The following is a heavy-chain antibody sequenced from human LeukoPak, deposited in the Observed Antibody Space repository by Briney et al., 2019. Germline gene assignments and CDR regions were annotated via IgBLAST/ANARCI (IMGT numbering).Heavy chain of an antibody. J-gene: IGHJ5*02. Sequence: GSSVKVSCKASGVTFSSYAISWVRQAPGQGLEWMGRIIPILGIANYAQKFQGRVTITADKSTSTAYMELSSLRSDDTAVYYCARSIVGSSWYNGFDPWGEGTLVTVSS. V-gene: IGHV1-69*04. CDR3: ARSIVGSSWYNGFDP. CDR1: GVTFSSYA. CDR2: IIPILGIA. D-gene: IGHD6-13*01.